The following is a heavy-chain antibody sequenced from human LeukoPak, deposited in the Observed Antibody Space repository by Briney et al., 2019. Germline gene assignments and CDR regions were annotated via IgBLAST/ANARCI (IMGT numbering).Heavy chain of an antibody. Sequence: GGSLRLSCAASGFTFSTNWMHWVRQVPGKGLVWVSRINGDGRSTNYADSVTGRFIISRDNAKNTLYLQMNSLTADDTAVYYCARGVPAAYGLYYWGQGTLVPVSS. V-gene: IGHV3-74*01. CDR2: INGDGRST. D-gene: IGHD2-2*01. CDR3: ARGVPAAYGLYY. J-gene: IGHJ4*02. CDR1: GFTFSTNW.